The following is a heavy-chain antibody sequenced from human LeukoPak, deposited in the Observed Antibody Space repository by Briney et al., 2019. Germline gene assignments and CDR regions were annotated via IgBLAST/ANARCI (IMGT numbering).Heavy chain of an antibody. CDR1: GGSFSGYY. CDR2: INHSGST. J-gene: IGHJ4*02. V-gene: IGHV4-34*01. Sequence: PSETLSLTCAVYGGSFSGYYWSWIRQPPGKGLEWIGEINHSGSTNYNPSLKSRVTISVDTSKNQFSLKLSSVTAADMAVYYCARGSLEHLWYKYYFDYWGQGTLVTVSS. CDR3: ARGSLEHLWYKYYFDY. D-gene: IGHD5-18*01.